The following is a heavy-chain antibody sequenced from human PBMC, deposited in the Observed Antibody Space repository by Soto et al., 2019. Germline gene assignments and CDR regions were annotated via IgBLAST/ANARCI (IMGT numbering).Heavy chain of an antibody. CDR2: INSDGSRT. Sequence: GGSLRLSCAASGFTFSSYWMHWVRQAPGKGLVWVSRINSDGSRTSYADSVRGRFTISRDNAKNTLYLQMNSLRAEDTAVYYCAKEEAAEVPYYGMDVWGQGTTVTVSS. CDR3: AKEEAAEVPYYGMDV. J-gene: IGHJ6*02. CDR1: GFTFSSYW. V-gene: IGHV3-74*01. D-gene: IGHD6-13*01.